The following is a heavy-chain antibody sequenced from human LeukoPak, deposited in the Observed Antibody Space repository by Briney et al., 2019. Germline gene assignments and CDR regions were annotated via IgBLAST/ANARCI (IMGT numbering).Heavy chain of an antibody. Sequence: PGVSLRLSCAASGFTLSNHWMTWVRQVPGRGPEWVANVNRDGSETYYLDSVKGRFTISKDNAKTSLYLQMNSLRAEDTALYHCARNNGMDVWGQGTTVIVSS. CDR3: ARNNGMDV. V-gene: IGHV3-7*03. J-gene: IGHJ6*02. CDR2: VNRDGSET. CDR1: GFTLSNHW.